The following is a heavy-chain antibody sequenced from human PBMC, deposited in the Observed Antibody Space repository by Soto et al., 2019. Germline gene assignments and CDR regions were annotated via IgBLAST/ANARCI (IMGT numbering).Heavy chain of an antibody. V-gene: IGHV3-23*01. CDR2: ISDNGANT. J-gene: IGHJ4*02. CDR1: GFTFSNYA. D-gene: IGHD6-25*01. Sequence: GGSLRLSCIASGFTFSNYAMSWVRQAPGKGLEWVSTISDNGANTFIGDSMKDHFDISRDNSKNTVFLHLSTVRAEDTTIYYCARAIGADFFDYWGQGTPVTVSS. CDR3: ARAIGADFFDY.